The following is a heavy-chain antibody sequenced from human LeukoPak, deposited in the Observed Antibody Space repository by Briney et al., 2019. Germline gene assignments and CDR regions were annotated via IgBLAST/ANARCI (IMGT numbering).Heavy chain of an antibody. CDR3: ARLSTVTTFDY. CDR1: GGSISTYY. J-gene: IGHJ4*02. V-gene: IGHV4-59*08. Sequence: PSETLSLTCTVSGGSISTYYWSWIRQPPGKGLEWIGYIYYSGSTKYNPSLKSRVTISIDTSKNQFSLKLSSVTAADTAVYYCARLSTVTTFDYWGQGTLVTVFS. D-gene: IGHD4-17*01. CDR2: IYYSGST.